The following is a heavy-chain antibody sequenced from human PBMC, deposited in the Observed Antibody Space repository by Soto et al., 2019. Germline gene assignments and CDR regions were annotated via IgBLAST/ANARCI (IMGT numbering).Heavy chain of an antibody. V-gene: IGHV4-59*08. CDR1: SDSISNYY. Sequence: PSETLSLTCTVSSDSISNYYCSWFRQPPGKGLEWIGYMHYNGYTSYNPSLRSRVTISVDTSKNQFSLKLTSVTVADTALYYCARLYPYYDILTGSQLYAFDIWGQGTMVTVSS. J-gene: IGHJ3*02. D-gene: IGHD3-9*01. CDR2: MHYNGYT. CDR3: ARLYPYYDILTGSQLYAFDI.